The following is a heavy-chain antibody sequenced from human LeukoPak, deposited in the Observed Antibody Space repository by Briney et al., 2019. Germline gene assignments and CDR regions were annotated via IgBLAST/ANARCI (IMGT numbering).Heavy chain of an antibody. CDR1: GFTFDDYA. J-gene: IGHJ4*02. D-gene: IGHD3-10*01. CDR3: AKDTDYFGSGSESLGFAH. Sequence: GGSLRLSCAASGFTFDDYAMHWVRPAPGKGLQWVSGISWNSGSINYEDSVKGRFTISRDNAKNFLYLQMNSLRADDTAFYYCAKDTDYFGSGSESLGFAHWGQGTLVTVSS. CDR2: ISWNSGSI. V-gene: IGHV3-9*01.